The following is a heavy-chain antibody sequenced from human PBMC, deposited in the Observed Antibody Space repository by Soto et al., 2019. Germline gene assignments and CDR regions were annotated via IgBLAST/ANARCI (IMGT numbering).Heavy chain of an antibody. CDR1: GYTFTGYY. Sequence: ASVKVSCKASGYTFTGYYMHWVRQAPGQGLEWMGWINPNSGGTNYAQKFQGRVTMTRDTSISTAYMELSRLRSDDTAVYYCARDESRITIAIPNWFDPWGQGTLVTVSS. D-gene: IGHD3-3*01. J-gene: IGHJ5*02. CDR3: ARDESRITIAIPNWFDP. CDR2: INPNSGGT. V-gene: IGHV1-2*02.